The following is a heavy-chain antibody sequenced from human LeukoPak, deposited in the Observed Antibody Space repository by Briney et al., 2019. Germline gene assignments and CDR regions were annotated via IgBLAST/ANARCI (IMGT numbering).Heavy chain of an antibody. Sequence: ASVKVSCKASGYTFTSYGTSWVRQAPGQGLEWMGWISAYNGNTNYAQKLQGRVTMTTDTSTSTAYMELRSLRSDDTAVYYCARVVVTANFFDYWGQGTLVTVSS. CDR2: ISAYNGNT. CDR3: ARVVVTANFFDY. J-gene: IGHJ4*02. V-gene: IGHV1-18*04. D-gene: IGHD2-21*02. CDR1: GYTFTSYG.